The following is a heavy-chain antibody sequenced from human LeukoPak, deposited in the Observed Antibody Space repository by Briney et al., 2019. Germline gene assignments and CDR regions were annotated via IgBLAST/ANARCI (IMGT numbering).Heavy chain of an antibody. J-gene: IGHJ4*02. V-gene: IGHV4-59*01. Sequence: PSETLSLTCTVSGGSISSYYWSWIRQPPGKGLEWIGYIYYSGRTNYNPSLKSRVTISVDTSNNQFSLKLTSVTAADTAVYYCARGKGMALYWGQGTLVTVSS. D-gene: IGHD5-24*01. CDR2: IYYSGRT. CDR1: GGSISSYY. CDR3: ARGKGMALY.